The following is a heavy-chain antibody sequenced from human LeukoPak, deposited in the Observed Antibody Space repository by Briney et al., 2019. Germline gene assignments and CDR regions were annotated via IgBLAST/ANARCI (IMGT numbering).Heavy chain of an antibody. V-gene: IGHV4-59*12. CDR1: GGSISSYY. J-gene: IGHJ6*02. CDR2: IYYSGST. D-gene: IGHD5-18*01. CDR3: ARDTPEDTAMVTNYYYGMDV. Sequence: SETLSLTCTVSGGSISSYYWSWIRQPPGKGLEWIGYIYYSGSTNYNPSLKSRVTISVDTSKNQFSLKLSSVTAADTAVYYCARDTPEDTAMVTNYYYGMDVWGQGTTVTVSS.